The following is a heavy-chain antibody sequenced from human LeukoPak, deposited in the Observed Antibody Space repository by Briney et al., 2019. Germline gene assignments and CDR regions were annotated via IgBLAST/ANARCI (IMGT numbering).Heavy chain of an antibody. CDR1: GFSFRGFA. J-gene: IGHJ3*02. Sequence: GGSLRLSCAASGFSFRGFAMTWVRHAPGKGLEWVSDISDSGGGTYYADSVKGRFTISRDNAKNSLYLQMNSLRAEDTAVYYCASFYRKGRAFDIWGQGTMVTVSS. V-gene: IGHV3-23*01. CDR2: ISDSGGGT. D-gene: IGHD2/OR15-2a*01. CDR3: ASFYRKGRAFDI.